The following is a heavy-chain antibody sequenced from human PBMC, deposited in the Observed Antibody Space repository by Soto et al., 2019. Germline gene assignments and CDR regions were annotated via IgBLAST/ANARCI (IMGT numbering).Heavy chain of an antibody. CDR2: ISYDGSNK. CDR3: VKEELRYFDWLLWVPDY. J-gene: IGHJ4*02. V-gene: IGHV3-30*18. CDR1: GFTFSSYG. D-gene: IGHD3-9*01. Sequence: GGSLRLSCAASGFTFSSYGMHWVRQAPGKGLEWVAVISYDGSNKYYADSVKGRFTISRDNSKNTLYLQMNSLRAEDTAVYYCVKEELRYFDWLLWVPDYWGQGTLVTVSS.